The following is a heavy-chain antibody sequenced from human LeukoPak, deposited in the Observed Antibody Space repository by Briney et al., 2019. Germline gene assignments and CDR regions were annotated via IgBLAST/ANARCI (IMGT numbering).Heavy chain of an antibody. D-gene: IGHD2-21*01. CDR3: ARHSTYIVGGHPLET. Sequence: SETLSLTCTVSGGSISGYYWSWLRQPPGKELEWIAHIYSDGSTIYNPSLKSRVTISLDTSRNQFSLTVNSVTAADTALYYCARHSTYIVGGHPLETWGQGILVTVSS. J-gene: IGHJ5*02. CDR1: GGSISGYY. CDR2: IYSDGST. V-gene: IGHV4-59*08.